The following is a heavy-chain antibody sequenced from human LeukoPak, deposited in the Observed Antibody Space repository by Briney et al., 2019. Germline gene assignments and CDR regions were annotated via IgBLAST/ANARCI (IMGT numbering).Heavy chain of an antibody. CDR2: IYHSGST. J-gene: IGHJ5*02. CDR3: ARGGIAVAGRTGFDP. V-gene: IGHV4-38-2*02. CDR1: GYSISSGYF. Sequence: SETLSLTCTVSGYSISSGYFWGWIRQPPGKGLEWIGSIYHSGSTSYNPSLKSRLTISVDTSKNQFSLKLSSVTAADTAVYYCARGGIAVAGRTGFDPWGQGTLVTVSS. D-gene: IGHD6-19*01.